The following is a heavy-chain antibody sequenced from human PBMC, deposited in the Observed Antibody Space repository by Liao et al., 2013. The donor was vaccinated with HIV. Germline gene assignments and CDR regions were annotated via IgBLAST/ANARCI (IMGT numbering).Heavy chain of an antibody. CDR2: IYYSGST. J-gene: IGHJ4*02. Sequence: QLQLQESGPGLVKPSETLSLTCTVSGGSISSSTYFWGWVRQPPGKGLEWIGSIYYSGSTYYNPSLKSRVIISVDTSKNQFSLKLSSVTAADTAVYHCARESKNVIDYWGQGTLVTVSP. CDR3: ARESKNVIDY. CDR1: GGSISSSTYF. V-gene: IGHV4-39*07.